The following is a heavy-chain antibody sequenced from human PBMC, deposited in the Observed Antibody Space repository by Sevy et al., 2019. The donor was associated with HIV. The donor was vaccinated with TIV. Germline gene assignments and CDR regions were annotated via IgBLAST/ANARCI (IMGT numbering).Heavy chain of an antibody. CDR3: ARDALGARGVILYYYYYGMDV. Sequence: ASVKVSCKASGYTFTGYCMHWVRQAPGQGLEWMGWINPNSGGTNYAQKFQGRVTMTRDTSISTAYMELSRLRSDDTAVYYCARDALGARGVILYYYYYGMDVWGQGTTVTVSS. J-gene: IGHJ6*02. D-gene: IGHD3-10*01. CDR1: GYTFTGYC. V-gene: IGHV1-2*02. CDR2: INPNSGGT.